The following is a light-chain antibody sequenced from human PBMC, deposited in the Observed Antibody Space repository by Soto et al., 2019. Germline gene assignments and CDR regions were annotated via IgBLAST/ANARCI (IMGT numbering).Light chain of an antibody. V-gene: IGKV1-33*01. CDR3: QQCDSLPLT. CDR2: GAS. J-gene: IGKJ4*01. CDR1: QDISNY. Sequence: EIQMTQSPSSLSASVGDRVTITCQASQDISNYLNWYQQNVGKAPKLLIYGASNLETGVPLRFSGSGSGTEFNFTISSLQPEDIAVYFCQQCDSLPLTFGGGTNVDIK.